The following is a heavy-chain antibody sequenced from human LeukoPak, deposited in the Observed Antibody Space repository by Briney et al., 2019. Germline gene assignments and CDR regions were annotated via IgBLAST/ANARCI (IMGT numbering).Heavy chain of an antibody. Sequence: PGGSLRLSCAASGFTFSSYSMNWVRQAPGKGLEWVSAISGSGGSTYYADSVKGRFTISRDNSKNTLYLQMNSLRAEDTAVYYCAKVGSSGWYAYYFDYWGQGTLVTVSS. J-gene: IGHJ4*02. D-gene: IGHD6-19*01. V-gene: IGHV3-23*01. CDR3: AKVGSSGWYAYYFDY. CDR2: ISGSGGST. CDR1: GFTFSSYS.